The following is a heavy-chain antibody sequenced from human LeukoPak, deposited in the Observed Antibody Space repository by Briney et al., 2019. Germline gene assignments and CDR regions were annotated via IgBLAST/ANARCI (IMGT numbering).Heavy chain of an antibody. CDR1: GDSISSVSYY. CDR2: IYASGSTSYT. Sequence: SQTLSLTCTVSGDSISSVSYYWSWIRQPAGKGLEWIGRIYASGSTSYTYFNPSLKSRVTISIDTSKNQFSLKLSSVTAADTAVYYCARVRGVTQGYFDYWGQGTLVTVSS. J-gene: IGHJ4*02. V-gene: IGHV4-61*02. D-gene: IGHD2-21*02. CDR3: ARVRGVTQGYFDY.